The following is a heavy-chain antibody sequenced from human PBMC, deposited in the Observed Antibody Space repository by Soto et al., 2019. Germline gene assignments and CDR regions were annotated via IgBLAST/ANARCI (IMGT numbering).Heavy chain of an antibody. CDR3: ARPHVIDTAMVTRGALDY. V-gene: IGHV1-69*01. D-gene: IGHD5-18*01. CDR1: GGTFSSYA. Sequence: QVQLVQSGAEVKKPGSSVKVSCKASGGTFSSYAISWVRQAPGQGLEWMGGIIPIFGTANYAQKFQGRVTITADESTSTAYMELSSLRSEDTAVYYCARPHVIDTAMVTRGALDYWCQRTLVTVSS. J-gene: IGHJ4*02. CDR2: IIPIFGTA.